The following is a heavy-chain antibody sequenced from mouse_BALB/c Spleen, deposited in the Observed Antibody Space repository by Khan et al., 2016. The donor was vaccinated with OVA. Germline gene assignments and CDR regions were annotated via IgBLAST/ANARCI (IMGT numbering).Heavy chain of an antibody. CDR1: GYSFTSYY. J-gene: IGHJ3*01. CDR2: VDPFSGGT. D-gene: IGHD2-2*01. Sequence: VQLKQSGPELMKPGASVKISCKASGYSFTSYYIHWVKQSHGKSLEWIGYVDPFSGGTTYNQKFKGKATLTVDKSSSTAYIHFSNLTSEDSAVXYCTRHGYVAWFTYWGQGTLVTVSA. CDR3: TRHGYVAWFTY. V-gene: IGHV1S135*01.